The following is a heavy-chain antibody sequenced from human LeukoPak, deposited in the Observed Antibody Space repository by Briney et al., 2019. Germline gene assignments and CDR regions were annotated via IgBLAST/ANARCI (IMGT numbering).Heavy chain of an antibody. CDR3: ARAVPAAMGAPFDY. D-gene: IGHD2-2*01. Sequence: GGSLRLSCAASGFTFSSYSMNWVRQAPGKGLEWVSSISSSSSYIYYADSVKGRFTISRDNAKNSLYLQMNSLRAEDTAVYYCARAVPAAMGAPFDYWGQGTLVTVSS. J-gene: IGHJ4*02. CDR2: ISSSSSYI. CDR1: GFTFSSYS. V-gene: IGHV3-21*01.